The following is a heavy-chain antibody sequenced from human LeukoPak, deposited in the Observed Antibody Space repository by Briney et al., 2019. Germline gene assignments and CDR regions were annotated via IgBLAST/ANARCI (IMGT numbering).Heavy chain of an antibody. CDR3: AKDMGLSVAGTGPADYFDY. J-gene: IGHJ4*02. Sequence: PGGSLRLSCAASGFTFSSYSLNWVRQAPGKGLEWDSYISTTSNTIYYADSVKGRFTISRDNAKNSLYLQMNSLRAEDTALYYCAKDMGLSVAGTGPADYFDYWGQGTLVTVSS. V-gene: IGHV3-48*01. CDR2: ISTTSNTI. D-gene: IGHD6-19*01. CDR1: GFTFSSYS.